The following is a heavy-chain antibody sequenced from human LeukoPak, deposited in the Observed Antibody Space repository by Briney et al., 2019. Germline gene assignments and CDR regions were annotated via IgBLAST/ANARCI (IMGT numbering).Heavy chain of an antibody. CDR2: INHSGGT. V-gene: IGHV4-34*01. D-gene: IGHD2-2*01. J-gene: IGHJ4*02. Sequence: SETLSLTCAVYGGSFSGYYWSWIRQPPGEGLEWIGEINHSGGTNYNPSLKSRVTISVDTSKNQFSLKLSSVTAADTAVYYCAGILSSTSSVDYWGQGTLVTVSS. CDR3: AGILSSTSSVDY. CDR1: GGSFSGYY.